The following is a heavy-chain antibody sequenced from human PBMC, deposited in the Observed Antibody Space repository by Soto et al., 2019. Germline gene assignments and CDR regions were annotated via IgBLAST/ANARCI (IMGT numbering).Heavy chain of an antibody. V-gene: IGHV3-23*01. CDR2: ISGSGGST. CDR1: GFTFSSYA. Sequence: EVQLLESGGGLVQPGGSLRLSCAASGFTFSSYAMSWVRQAPGKGLEWVSAISGSGGSTYYADSVKGRFTISRDNSKNTVERQMNSLRAEDTAVDYCAKGLYIVVVPAALDYWGQGTLVTVSS. CDR3: AKGLYIVVVPAALDY. J-gene: IGHJ4*02. D-gene: IGHD2-2*01.